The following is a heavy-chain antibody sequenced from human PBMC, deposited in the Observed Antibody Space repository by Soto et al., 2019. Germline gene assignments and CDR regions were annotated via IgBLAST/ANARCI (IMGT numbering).Heavy chain of an antibody. CDR2: ISAYNGNT. CDR3: ARDCISTSCYGRFDP. D-gene: IGHD2-2*01. CDR1: GYSFTSYG. V-gene: IGHV1-18*01. Sequence: ASVKVSCKASGYSFTSYGISWVRQAPGQGLEWMGWISAYNGNTKYAQKLQGRVTITRDTSTSTAYMELRSLRSDDTAVYYCARDCISTSCYGRFDPWGQGTLVTVSS. J-gene: IGHJ5*02.